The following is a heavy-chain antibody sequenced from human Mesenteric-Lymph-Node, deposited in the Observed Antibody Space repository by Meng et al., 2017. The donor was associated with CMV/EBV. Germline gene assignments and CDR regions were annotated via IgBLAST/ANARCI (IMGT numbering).Heavy chain of an antibody. CDR1: GGSISSYY. CDR2: IYYSGST. V-gene: IGHV4-59*12. CDR3: ARDQNDFWSGTFDY. J-gene: IGHJ4*02. D-gene: IGHD3-3*01. Sequence: GSLRLSCTVSGGSISSYYWSWIRQPPGKGLEWIGYIYYSGSTNYNPSLKSRVTISVDTSKNQFSLKLSSVTAADTAVYYCARDQNDFWSGTFDYWGQGTLVTVSS.